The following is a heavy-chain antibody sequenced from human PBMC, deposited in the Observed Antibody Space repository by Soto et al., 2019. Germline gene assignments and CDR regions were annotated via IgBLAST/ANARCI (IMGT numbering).Heavy chain of an antibody. CDR3: AKDGDIVVVPAVGYYFDY. J-gene: IGHJ4*02. Sequence: PGGSLRLSCAASGFTFSSYAMSWVRQAPGKGLEWVSAISGSGGSTYYADSVKGRFTISRDNSKNTLYLQMNSLRTEDTAVYYCAKDGDIVVVPAVGYYFDYWGQGTLVTVSS. V-gene: IGHV3-23*01. CDR1: GFTFSSYA. D-gene: IGHD2-2*01. CDR2: ISGSGGST.